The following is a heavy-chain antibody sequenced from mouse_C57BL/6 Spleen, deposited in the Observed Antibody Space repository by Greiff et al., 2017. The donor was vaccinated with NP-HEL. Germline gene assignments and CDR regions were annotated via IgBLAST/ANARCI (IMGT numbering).Heavy chain of an antibody. D-gene: IGHD2-4*01. V-gene: IGHV1-22*01. CDR3: AKALYYDYDAWFAY. J-gene: IGHJ3*01. CDR1: GYTFTDYN. CDR2: INPNNGGT. Sequence: EVQLQQSGPELVKPGASVKMSCKASGYTFTDYNMHWVKQSHGKSLEWIGYINPNNGGTSYNQKFKGKATLTVNKSSSTAYMELRSLTSEDSAVYYWAKALYYDYDAWFAYWGQGTLVTVSA.